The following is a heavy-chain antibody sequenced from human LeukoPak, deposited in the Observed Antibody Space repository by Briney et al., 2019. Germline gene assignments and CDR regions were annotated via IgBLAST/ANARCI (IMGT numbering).Heavy chain of an antibody. CDR1: GFTFSSYA. J-gene: IGHJ6*02. Sequence: GGSLRLSCAASGFTFSSYAMSWVRQAPGKGLEWVSAISGSGGSTYYADSVKGRFTISRDNSKNTLYLQMNSLRAEDTAVYYCAAWGWLQGGYYYYGMDVWGQGTTVTVSS. CDR3: AAWGWLQGGYYYYGMDV. D-gene: IGHD5-12*01. CDR2: ISGSGGST. V-gene: IGHV3-23*01.